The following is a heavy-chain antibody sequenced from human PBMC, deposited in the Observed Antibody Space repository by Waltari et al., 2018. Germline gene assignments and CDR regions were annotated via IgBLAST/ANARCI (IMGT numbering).Heavy chain of an antibody. D-gene: IGHD6-6*01. Sequence: EVQXVESGGGXXQPGGSLRLSCAAXGFTFSHNYMDWVRQTPGKGLEWVGRTRNKANSYTXEXXXXVKGRFTISRDDSKNSXXLQMNSLXTEDTAVYXXAXXSSSSGGMDVWG. CDR3: AXXSSSSGGMDV. J-gene: IGHJ6*02. V-gene: IGHV3-72*01. CDR1: GFTFSHNY. CDR2: TRNKANSYTX.